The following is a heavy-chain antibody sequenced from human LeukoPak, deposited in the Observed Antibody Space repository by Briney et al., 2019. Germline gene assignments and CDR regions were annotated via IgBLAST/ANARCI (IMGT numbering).Heavy chain of an antibody. V-gene: IGHV4-34*01. D-gene: IGHD3-16*01. J-gene: IGHJ3*02. CDR1: GGSFSGYY. CDR2: INHSGST. CDR3: ARDQLGDAVDI. Sequence: SETLSLTCAVYGGSFSGYYWSWIRQPPGKGLEWIGEINHSGSTNYNPSLKSRVTISVDTSKNQFSLRLNSVTAADTAMYYCARDQLGDAVDIWGQGTMVTVSS.